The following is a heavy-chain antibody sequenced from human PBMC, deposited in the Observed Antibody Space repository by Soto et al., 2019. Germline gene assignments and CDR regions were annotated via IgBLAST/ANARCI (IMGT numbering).Heavy chain of an antibody. CDR1: GFTFSSYW. D-gene: IGHD2-15*01. Sequence: XGSLRLSCAASGFTFSSYWMSWVRQAPGKGLEWVANSNQDESEIFYVDSVKGRFTISRDNTKNSLYLQMNSLRVEDTAVYFCARDKGYSIFDYWGQGNQVTVSS. CDR2: SNQDESEI. CDR3: ARDKGYSIFDY. J-gene: IGHJ4*02. V-gene: IGHV3-7*01.